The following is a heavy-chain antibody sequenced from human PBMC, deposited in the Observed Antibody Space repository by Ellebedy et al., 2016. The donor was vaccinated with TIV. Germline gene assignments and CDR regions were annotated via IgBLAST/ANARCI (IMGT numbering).Heavy chain of an antibody. D-gene: IGHD6-19*01. V-gene: IGHV4-4*07. CDR2: IYTSGST. J-gene: IGHJ6*02. Sequence: MPGGSLRLSCTVSGGSISSYYWSWIRQPAGKGLEWIGRIYTSGSTNYNPSLKSRVTMSVDTSKNQFSLKLSSVTAADTAVYYCARDGRPGLAVVDYYYYGMDVWGQGTTVTVSS. CDR3: ARDGRPGLAVVDYYYYGMDV. CDR1: GGSISSYY.